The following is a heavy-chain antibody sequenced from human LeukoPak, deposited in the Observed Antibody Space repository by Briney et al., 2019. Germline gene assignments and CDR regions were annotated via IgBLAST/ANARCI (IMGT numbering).Heavy chain of an antibody. Sequence: PGGSLRLSCAASGFTFSSYSMNWVRQAPGKGLEWVSYISSSSSSTIYYADSVKGRFTISRDNSKNTLYLQMNSLRAEDTAVYYCAKDSRWFGESHYYMDVWGKGTTVTISS. CDR3: AKDSRWFGESHYYMDV. CDR2: ISSSSSSTI. CDR1: GFTFSSYS. D-gene: IGHD3-10*01. V-gene: IGHV3-48*01. J-gene: IGHJ6*03.